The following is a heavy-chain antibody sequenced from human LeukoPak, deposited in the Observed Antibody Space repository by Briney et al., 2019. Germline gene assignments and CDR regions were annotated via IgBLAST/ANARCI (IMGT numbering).Heavy chain of an antibody. Sequence: GGSLRLSRAASGFTLCRSAMRCVPPAPGEGLYWVSALCGSGTGTYYADSVKGRFTISRYNSKKPLYLQINSLRAEDTAVYYCAKEVGTGTRFDYWGQGTLVTVSS. CDR1: GFTLCRSA. V-gene: IGHV3-23*01. CDR2: LCGSGTGT. D-gene: IGHD1-7*01. CDR3: AKEVGTGTRFDY. J-gene: IGHJ4*02.